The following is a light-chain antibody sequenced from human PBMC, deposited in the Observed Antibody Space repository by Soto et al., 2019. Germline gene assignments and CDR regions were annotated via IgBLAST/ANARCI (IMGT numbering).Light chain of an antibody. V-gene: IGKV3-15*01. J-gene: IGKJ1*01. Sequence: MDLTQSPDTLSVSLGDRGTLCYRASESVTSSLAWYQQKPGQPPRLLIYAASTRATDVPARFSGGGSETEFTLTISSLQSEDFAVYFCQQYNIWPLWTFGQGTMVDIK. CDR3: QQYNIWPLWT. CDR2: AAS. CDR1: ESVTSS.